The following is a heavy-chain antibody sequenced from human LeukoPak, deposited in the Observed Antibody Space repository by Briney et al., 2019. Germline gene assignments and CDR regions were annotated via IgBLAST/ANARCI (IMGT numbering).Heavy chain of an antibody. Sequence: ASVKVSCKASGYTFTSNDINWVRQATGQGLEWMGWMNANSGLTGFAQKFQGRVTMTRDTSISTAYMELSRLRSDDTAVYYCAREVGGNSFDYWGQGTLVTVSS. D-gene: IGHD4-23*01. J-gene: IGHJ4*02. CDR3: AREVGGNSFDY. CDR1: GYTFTSND. CDR2: MNANSGLT. V-gene: IGHV1-8*01.